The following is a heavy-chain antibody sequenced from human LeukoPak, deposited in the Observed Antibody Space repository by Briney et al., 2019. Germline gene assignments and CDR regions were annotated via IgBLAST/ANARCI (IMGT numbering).Heavy chain of an antibody. CDR2: ISAYNGNT. CDR3: ARDIAATTGAWFDP. CDR1: GYTFTSYG. D-gene: IGHD5-12*01. J-gene: IGHJ5*02. Sequence: ASVKASCKASGYTFTSYGISWVRQAPGQGLEWMGWISAYNGNTNYAQKFQGRVTMTTDTSTSTAYMELRSLRSDDTAVYYCARDIAATTGAWFDPWGQGTLVTVSS. V-gene: IGHV1-18*01.